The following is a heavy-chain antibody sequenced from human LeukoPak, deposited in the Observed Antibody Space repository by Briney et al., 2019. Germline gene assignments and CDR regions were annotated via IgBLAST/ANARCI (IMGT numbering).Heavy chain of an antibody. CDR1: GYTFSNYA. CDR3: VRERNNFWSGHHSIFDS. V-gene: IGHV1-3*01. D-gene: IGHD3-3*01. CDR2: INAGNGDT. Sequence: ASVKVSCKASGYTFSNYAIHWVRQAPGQGLEWMGWINAGNGDTKYSQNLQGRVTITRDTSASIAYMELSSLRSEDTAVYYCVRERNNFWSGHHSIFDSWGQGTLVTVSS. J-gene: IGHJ4*02.